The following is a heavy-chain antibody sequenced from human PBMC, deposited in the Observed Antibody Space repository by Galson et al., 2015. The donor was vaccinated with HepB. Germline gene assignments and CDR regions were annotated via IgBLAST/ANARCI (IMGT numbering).Heavy chain of an antibody. Sequence: SLRLSCAASGFTFSRYAMSWVRQAPGKGLEWVSSISGGSERTYYAASVKGRFTISRDNSDNTVYLQMYSLRAEDTAVYYCAAHTADGESTFDFWGQGTLVTVSS. CDR2: ISGGSERT. D-gene: IGHD4-17*01. CDR1: GFTFSRYA. CDR3: AAHTADGESTFDF. V-gene: IGHV3-23*01. J-gene: IGHJ4*02.